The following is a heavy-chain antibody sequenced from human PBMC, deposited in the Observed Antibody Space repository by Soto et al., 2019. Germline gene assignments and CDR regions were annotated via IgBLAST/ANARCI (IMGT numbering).Heavy chain of an antibody. CDR2: IYYSGST. D-gene: IGHD3-9*01. V-gene: IGHV4-59*12. Sequence: SETLSLTCTVSGGSISSYYWSWIRQPPGKGLEWIGYIYYSGSTNYNPSLKSRVTISVDTSKNQFSLKLSSVTAEDTAVYYCARASDILTGYYPPPCFDYWGQGTLVTVSS. CDR3: ARASDILTGYYPPPCFDY. J-gene: IGHJ4*02. CDR1: GGSISSYY.